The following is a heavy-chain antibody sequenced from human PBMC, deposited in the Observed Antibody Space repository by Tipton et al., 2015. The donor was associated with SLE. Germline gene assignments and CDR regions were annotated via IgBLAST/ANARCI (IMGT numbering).Heavy chain of an antibody. CDR3: ARDRDSSSRYGAFDI. CDR2: LYSGGST. Sequence: GSLRLSCAASGFTVSSNYMSWVRQVPGKGLEWVSVLYSGGSTYYADSVKGRFTISRDNSKNTLYLQMNSLRAEDTAVYYCARDRDSSSRYGAFDIWGQGTMVTVSS. J-gene: IGHJ3*02. CDR1: GFTVSSNY. D-gene: IGHD6-13*01. V-gene: IGHV3-66*02.